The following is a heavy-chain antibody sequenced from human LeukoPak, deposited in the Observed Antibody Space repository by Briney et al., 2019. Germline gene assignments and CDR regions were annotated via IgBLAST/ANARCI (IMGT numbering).Heavy chain of an antibody. Sequence: SEILSLTCAVSGYSISSGYYWGWIRQPPGKGLEWIGSIYHSGSTYYNPSLKSRVTISVDTSKNQFSLKLSSVTAADTAVYYCARPTFGVVSIFDYWGQGTLVTVSS. CDR1: GYSISSGYY. CDR3: ARPTFGVVSIFDY. D-gene: IGHD3-3*01. CDR2: IYHSGST. J-gene: IGHJ4*02. V-gene: IGHV4-38-2*01.